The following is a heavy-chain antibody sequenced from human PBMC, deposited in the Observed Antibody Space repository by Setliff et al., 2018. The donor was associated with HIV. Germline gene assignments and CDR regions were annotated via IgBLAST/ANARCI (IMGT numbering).Heavy chain of an antibody. Sequence: ASVKVSCKASGYTFTSYGISWVRQAPGQGLEWMGWISAYDGKTNYAQKLQGRVTMTTDTSSSTAYMELRSLRSDDTAVYYCARFPNPSQIVVVMPPDYWGQGTLVTVSS. J-gene: IGHJ4*02. CDR3: ARFPNPSQIVVVMPPDY. V-gene: IGHV1-18*01. CDR1: GYTFTSYG. D-gene: IGHD3-22*01. CDR2: ISAYDGKT.